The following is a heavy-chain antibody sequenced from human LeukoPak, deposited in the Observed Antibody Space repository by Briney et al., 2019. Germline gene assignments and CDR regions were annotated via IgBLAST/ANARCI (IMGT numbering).Heavy chain of an antibody. CDR1: GYTFTSYG. D-gene: IGHD1-7*01. CDR3: ARGAQTGTTILNFDY. Sequence: ASVKVSCKASGYTFTSYGISWVRQAPGQGLEWMGWISAYNGNTNYAQKLQGRVTMTTDTSTSTAYMELRSLRSEDTAVYYCARGAQTGTTILNFDYWGQGTLVTVSS. CDR2: ISAYNGNT. V-gene: IGHV1-18*01. J-gene: IGHJ4*02.